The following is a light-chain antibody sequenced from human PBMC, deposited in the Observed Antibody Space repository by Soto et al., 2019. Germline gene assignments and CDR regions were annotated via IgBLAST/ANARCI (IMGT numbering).Light chain of an antibody. J-gene: IGLJ1*01. V-gene: IGLV2-23*01. CDR3: CSFADSSTFYV. CDR1: SSDGGSSNL. Sequence: QSALTQPASLSGSPGQSITISCTGTSSDGGSSNLVSWYQQHPGKAPKLIIYEGSRRPSGVSGRFSGSMSGNTASLTISGLQAEDEADYYCCSFADSSTFYVFGTGTKLTVL. CDR2: EGS.